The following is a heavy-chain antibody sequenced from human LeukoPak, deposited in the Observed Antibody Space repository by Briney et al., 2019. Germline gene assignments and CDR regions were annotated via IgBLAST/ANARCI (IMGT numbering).Heavy chain of an antibody. CDR1: GFSCSSYW. J-gene: IGHJ4*02. CDR2: INEDGSEK. Sequence: GGSLRLSCSASGFSCSSYWMSWVRQAPGKGLEWVAHINEDGSEKYYVDSVKGRFFISRDNAAKSLSLQMNRLRDADTAVYYCARVSVGAPAFYYGGQGNLVTVSS. D-gene: IGHD1-26*01. V-gene: IGHV3-7*01. CDR3: ARVSVGAPAFYY.